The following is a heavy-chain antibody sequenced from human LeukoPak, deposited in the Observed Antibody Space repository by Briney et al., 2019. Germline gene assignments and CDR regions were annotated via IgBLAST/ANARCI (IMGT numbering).Heavy chain of an antibody. D-gene: IGHD5-12*01. V-gene: IGHV1-18*01. Sequence: ASVKVSCKASGYTFTSYGISWVRQAPGQGLEWMGWISAYNGNTNYAQKLQGRVTMTTDTSTSTAYMELRSLRSDDTAVYYCARFWRVYSGWSVTYFDYWGQGTLVTVSS. CDR1: GYTFTSYG. J-gene: IGHJ4*02. CDR3: ARFWRVYSGWSVTYFDY. CDR2: ISAYNGNT.